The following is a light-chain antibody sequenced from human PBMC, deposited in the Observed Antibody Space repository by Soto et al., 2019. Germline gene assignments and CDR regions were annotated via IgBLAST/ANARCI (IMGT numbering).Light chain of an antibody. V-gene: IGKV3-20*01. CDR2: GAS. CDR3: QQYYSYPRT. J-gene: IGKJ1*01. CDR1: QSVSNNY. Sequence: EIVLTQSPATLSLSPGERATLSCRTSQSVSNNYLAWYQQKPGQAPRLLIYGASSRATGIPDRFSGSGSGTDFTLTISCLQSEDFATYYCQQYYSYPRTFGQGTKVDIK.